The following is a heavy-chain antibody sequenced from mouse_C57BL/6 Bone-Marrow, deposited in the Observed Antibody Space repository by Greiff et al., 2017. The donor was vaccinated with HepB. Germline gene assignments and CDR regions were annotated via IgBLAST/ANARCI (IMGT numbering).Heavy chain of an antibody. J-gene: IGHJ3*01. CDR2: IDPETGGT. D-gene: IGHD1-1*01. CDR1: GYTFTDYE. V-gene: IGHV1-15*01. Sequence: VQGVESGAELVRPGASVTLSCKASGYTFTDYEMHWVKQTPVHGLEWIGAIDPETGGTAYNQKFKGKAILTADKSSSTAYMELRSLTSEDSAVYYCTPKLYYYGSSPFAYWGQGTLVTVSA. CDR3: TPKLYYYGSSPFAY.